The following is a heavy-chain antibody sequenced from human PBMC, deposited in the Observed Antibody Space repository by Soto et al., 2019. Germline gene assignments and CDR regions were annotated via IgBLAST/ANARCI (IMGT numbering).Heavy chain of an antibody. V-gene: IGHV1-18*04. D-gene: IGHD3-22*01. CDR2: ISAYNGNT. CDR1: GYTFTSYG. Sequence: ASVKVSCKASGYTFTSYGISWVRQAPGQGLEWMGWISAYNGNTNYAQKLQGRVTMTTDTSTSTAYMELRSLRSDDTAVYYCARVVGTMIVVVTTNNWFDPWGQGTLVTVSS. CDR3: ARVVGTMIVVVTTNNWFDP. J-gene: IGHJ5*02.